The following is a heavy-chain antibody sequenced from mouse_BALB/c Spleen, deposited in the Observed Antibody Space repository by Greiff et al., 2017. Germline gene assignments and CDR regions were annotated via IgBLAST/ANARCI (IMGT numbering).Heavy chain of an antibody. D-gene: IGHD1-1*01. J-gene: IGHJ2*01. CDR3: ARDYYGSSQGY. V-gene: IGHV1-7*01. Sequence: QVQLKESGAELAKPGASVKMSCKASGYTFTSYWMHWVKQRPGQGLEWIGYINPSTGYTEYNQKFKDKATLTADKSSSTAYMQLSSLTSEDSAVYYCARDYYGSSQGYWGQGTTLTVSS. CDR1: GYTFTSYW. CDR2: INPSTGYT.